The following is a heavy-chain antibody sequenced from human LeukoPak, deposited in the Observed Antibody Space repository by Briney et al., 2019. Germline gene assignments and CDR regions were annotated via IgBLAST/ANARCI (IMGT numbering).Heavy chain of an antibody. CDR2: IYYSGST. D-gene: IGHD3-10*01. J-gene: IGHJ4*02. CDR1: GGSISSYY. Sequence: SETLSLTCTVSGGSISSYYWSWIRQPPGKGLEWIGYIYYSGSTNYNPSLKSRVTISVDTSKNQFSLKLSSVTAADTAVYYCASNYYGSGRQDYWGLGTLVTVSS. CDR3: ASNYYGSGRQDY. V-gene: IGHV4-59*01.